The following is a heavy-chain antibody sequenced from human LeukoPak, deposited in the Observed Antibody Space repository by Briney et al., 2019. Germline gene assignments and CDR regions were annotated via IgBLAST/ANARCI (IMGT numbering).Heavy chain of an antibody. V-gene: IGHV1-69*13. CDR2: IIPIFGTA. D-gene: IGHD2-21*02. CDR1: GGTFSSYA. Sequence: ASVKVSCKASGGTFSSYAISWVRQAPGRGLEWMGGIIPIFGTANYAQKFQGRVTITADESTSTAYMELSSLRSEDTAVYYCARGGPRERSGGGDGIWGQGTMVTVSS. CDR3: ARGGPRERSGGGDGI. J-gene: IGHJ3*02.